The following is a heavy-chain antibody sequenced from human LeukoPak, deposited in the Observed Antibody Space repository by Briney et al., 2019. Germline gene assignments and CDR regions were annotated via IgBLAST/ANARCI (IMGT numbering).Heavy chain of an antibody. CDR1: GFSFGSYT. CDR2: MSASGGNT. J-gene: IGHJ4*02. Sequence: GGSLRLSCAASGFSFGSYTMGWVRQAPGKGLQWVSDMSASGGNTYYEDSVKGRSTISRDNFKNTLYLQMNSLRAEDTAVYYCARAGSISWYDYWGQGTLVTVSS. V-gene: IGHV3-23*01. CDR3: ARAGSISWYDY. D-gene: IGHD6-13*01.